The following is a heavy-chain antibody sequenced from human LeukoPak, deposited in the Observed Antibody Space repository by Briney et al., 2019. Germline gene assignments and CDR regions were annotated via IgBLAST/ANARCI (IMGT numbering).Heavy chain of an antibody. D-gene: IGHD6-19*01. J-gene: IGHJ4*02. Sequence: PSETLSLTCTVSGGSLSSSSYYWSWIRQPAGKGLEWIGRIYTSGSTNYNPSLKSRVTISVDTSKNQFSLKLSSVTAADTAVYYCARDTAGWYAFDYWGQGTLVTVSS. CDR2: IYTSGST. CDR1: GGSLSSSSYY. CDR3: ARDTAGWYAFDY. V-gene: IGHV4-61*02.